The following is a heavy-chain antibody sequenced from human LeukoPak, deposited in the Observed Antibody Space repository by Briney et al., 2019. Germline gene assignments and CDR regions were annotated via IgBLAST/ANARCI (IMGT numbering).Heavy chain of an antibody. CDR2: IYSGGST. Sequence: GGSLRLSCAASGFIFSTYSMNWVRQAPGKGLEWVSFIYSGGSTYYAGSVKGRFTISRDNSKNTLYLQMNSLRADDTAVYYCARRVGAYSHPYDYWGQGTLVTVSS. V-gene: IGHV3-53*01. J-gene: IGHJ4*02. CDR3: ARRVGAYSHPYDY. CDR1: GFIFSTYS. D-gene: IGHD4/OR15-4a*01.